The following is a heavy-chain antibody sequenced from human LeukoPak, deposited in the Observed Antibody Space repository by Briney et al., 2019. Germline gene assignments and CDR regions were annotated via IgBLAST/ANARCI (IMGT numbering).Heavy chain of an antibody. CDR3: AKDAILWFGELSGGQGFDP. CDR2: ISGSGGST. D-gene: IGHD3-10*01. Sequence: GGSLRLSCAASGFTFSSYAMSWVRQAPGKGLGWVSAISGSGGSTYYADSVKGRFTISRDNSKNTLYLQMNSLRAEDTAVYYCAKDAILWFGELSGGQGFDPWGQGTLVTVSS. CDR1: GFTFSSYA. J-gene: IGHJ5*02. V-gene: IGHV3-23*01.